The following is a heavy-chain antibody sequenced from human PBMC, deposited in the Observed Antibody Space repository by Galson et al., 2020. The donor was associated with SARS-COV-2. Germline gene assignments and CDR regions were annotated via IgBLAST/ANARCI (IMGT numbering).Heavy chain of an antibody. V-gene: IGHV3-30*19. J-gene: IGHJ3*02. D-gene: IGHD1-26*01. CDR2: IWNDGKNT. CDR3: ARDVSGGASDI. Sequence: QLGESLKISCAGSGFTFSDYGMHWVRQAPDKGLEWVAVIWNDGKNTYYADSVKGRFTISRDNSENMLFLQMDSLRADDTAVYYCARDVSGGASDIWGQGTMVTVSS. CDR1: GFTFSDYG.